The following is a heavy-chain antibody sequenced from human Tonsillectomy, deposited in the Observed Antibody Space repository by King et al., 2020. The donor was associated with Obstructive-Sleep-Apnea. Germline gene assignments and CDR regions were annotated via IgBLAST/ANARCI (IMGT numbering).Heavy chain of an antibody. CDR1: GFNVRSNF. Sequence: VQLVESGGRLVQPGGSLRLSCAASGFNVRSNFMNWVRQAPGKGLEWGSVIFSVSSTFYAESVKGRFTISRDNSKNTLYLHMNSLRVEDTAVYYCASGADFSPFDCWGQGTLVTVSS. D-gene: IGHD3-3*01. V-gene: IGHV3-66*01. CDR2: IFSVSST. J-gene: IGHJ4*02. CDR3: ASGADFSPFDC.